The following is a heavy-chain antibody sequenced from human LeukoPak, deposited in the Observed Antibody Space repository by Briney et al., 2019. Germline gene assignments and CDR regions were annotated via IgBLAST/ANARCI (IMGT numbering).Heavy chain of an antibody. CDR3: ARGLMLERRGAFDI. D-gene: IGHD1-1*01. Sequence: PSETLSLTCTVSGGSISSYYWSWIRQPAGKGLEWIGRIYTSGSTNYNPSLKSRVTMSVDTSKNQFSLKLSSVTAADTAVYYCARGLMLERRGAFDIWGQGTMVTVSS. CDR2: IYTSGST. J-gene: IGHJ3*02. CDR1: GGSISSYY. V-gene: IGHV4-4*07.